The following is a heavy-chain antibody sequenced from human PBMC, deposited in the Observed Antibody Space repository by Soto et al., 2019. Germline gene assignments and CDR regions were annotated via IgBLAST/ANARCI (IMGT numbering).Heavy chain of an antibody. Sequence: GESLKISCKGSGYSFSTYWIGWVRQMPGKGLEWMGIIHPGDSETTYNPSFQGQVTFSADKSTNTAYLQWSSLKASDTAMYYCARIDTGGYNYYYYGMDAWGQGTTVIVSS. CDR3: ARIDTGGYNYYYYGMDA. CDR1: GYSFSTYW. J-gene: IGHJ6*02. V-gene: IGHV5-51*01. CDR2: IHPGDSET. D-gene: IGHD2-8*02.